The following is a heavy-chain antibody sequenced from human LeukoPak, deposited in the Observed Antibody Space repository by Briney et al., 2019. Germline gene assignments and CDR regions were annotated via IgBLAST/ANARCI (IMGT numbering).Heavy chain of an antibody. J-gene: IGHJ4*02. D-gene: IGHD3-22*01. CDR2: ISSSSSYI. CDR3: ARVRDSSGYYSEYYFDY. V-gene: IGHV3-21*01. Sequence: GGSLRLSCAASGFTFSTYSMNWVRQAPGKGLEWVSSISSSSSYIYYADSVKGRFTISRDNAKNSLYLQMNSLRAEDTAVYYCARVRDSSGYYSEYYFDYWGQGTLVTVSS. CDR1: GFTFSTYS.